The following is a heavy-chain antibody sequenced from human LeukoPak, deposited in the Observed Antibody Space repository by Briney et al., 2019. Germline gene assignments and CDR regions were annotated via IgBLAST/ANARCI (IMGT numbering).Heavy chain of an antibody. J-gene: IGHJ4*02. CDR3: ASAMMGFDSSGYYTAAYFEH. V-gene: IGHV3-48*04. D-gene: IGHD3-22*01. CDR1: GFTFNSYS. CDR2: ISSSGNTR. Sequence: PGGSLRLSCAASGFTFNSYSMNWVRQAPGKGLEWVSDISSSGNTRNYADSVKGRFTISRDNAKKTLHLQMNSLRGDDTAIYYCASAMMGFDSSGYYTAAYFEHWGQGTRVTVSS.